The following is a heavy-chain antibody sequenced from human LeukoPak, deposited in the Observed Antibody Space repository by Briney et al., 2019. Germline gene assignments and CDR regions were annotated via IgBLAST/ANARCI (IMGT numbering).Heavy chain of an antibody. CDR1: GASMSSHY. V-gene: IGHV4-59*11. J-gene: IGHJ4*02. D-gene: IGHD1-20*01. CDR3: AGAPNWSYFDY. CDR2: IYYGGTT. Sequence: SETPSLTCTVSGASMSSHYWSWFRQSPGKGLEWIGNIYYGGTTNYSPSLMSRVTISVDTPKNQFSLKLRSVTTADAALYYCAGAPNWSYFDYWGREPKSPSPQ.